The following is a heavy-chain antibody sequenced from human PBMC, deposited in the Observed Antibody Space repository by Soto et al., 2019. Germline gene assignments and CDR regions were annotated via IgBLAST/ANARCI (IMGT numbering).Heavy chain of an antibody. CDR3: ARDKRDLRFLEWSYYFDY. CDR2: ISYDGSNK. J-gene: IGHJ4*02. D-gene: IGHD3-3*01. Sequence: GGSLRLSSAASGNTFSSYAMHWVRQAPGKGLEWVAVISYDGSNKYYADSVKGRFTISRDNSKNTLYLQLNSLRAEDTAVYYCARDKRDLRFLEWSYYFDYWGQGTLVTVSS. V-gene: IGHV3-30-3*01. CDR1: GNTFSSYA.